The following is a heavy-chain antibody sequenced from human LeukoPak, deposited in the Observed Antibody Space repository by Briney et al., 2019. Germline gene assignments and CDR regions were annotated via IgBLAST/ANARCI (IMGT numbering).Heavy chain of an antibody. CDR3: SRGSYIFDP. D-gene: IGHD1-26*01. Sequence: SETLSLTCSVSGGSISSYYWSWIRQPAGKGLEWIGRIYTSGSTNYNPSLKSRVTIAVDTSKNQISLKLRSVTAADTAVYYCSRGSYIFDPWGQGTLVTVSS. CDR2: IYTSGST. V-gene: IGHV4-4*07. J-gene: IGHJ5*02. CDR1: GGSISSYY.